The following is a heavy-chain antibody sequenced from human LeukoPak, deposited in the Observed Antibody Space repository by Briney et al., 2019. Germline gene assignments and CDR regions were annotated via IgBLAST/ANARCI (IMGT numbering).Heavy chain of an antibody. CDR3: ARGLGGYSYGHFDY. J-gene: IGHJ4*02. CDR1: GGTFSSYA. Sequence: SVKVSCKASGGTFSSYAISWVRQAPGQGLEWMGGIIPIFGTANCAQKFQGRVTITTDESTSTAYMELSSLRSEDTAVYYCARGLGGYSYGHFDYWGQGTLVTVSS. V-gene: IGHV1-69*05. D-gene: IGHD5-18*01. CDR2: IIPIFGTA.